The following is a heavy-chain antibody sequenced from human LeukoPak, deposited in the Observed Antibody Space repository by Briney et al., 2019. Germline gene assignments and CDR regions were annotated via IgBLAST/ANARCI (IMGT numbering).Heavy chain of an antibody. D-gene: IGHD5-24*01. V-gene: IGHV1-18*01. Sequence: GASVKVSCKASGYTFTSYAISWVRQAPGQGLEWMGWISTYNGNTNYAQRFQGRVTMTRNTSTSTVYMELSSLRSEDTAVYYCARIRDGYNDAYDIWGQGTMVTVPS. CDR3: ARIRDGYNDAYDI. J-gene: IGHJ3*02. CDR2: ISTYNGNT. CDR1: GYTFTSYA.